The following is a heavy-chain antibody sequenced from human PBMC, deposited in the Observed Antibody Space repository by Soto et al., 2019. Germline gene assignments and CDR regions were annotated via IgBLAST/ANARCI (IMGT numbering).Heavy chain of an antibody. Sequence: QVQLVQSGAEVQRPGASVKVSCRASGYAFGDYDISWVRQAPGQGLEWMGWMNPNSANTGYAQKFQGRVSMTRDMSISTAHMELSRLRPEDTAIYYCARIAIYGTLNWFDPWGQGALVTVSS. CDR2: MNPNSANT. D-gene: IGHD1-1*01. J-gene: IGHJ5*02. CDR1: GYAFGDYD. V-gene: IGHV1-8*01. CDR3: ARIAIYGTLNWFDP.